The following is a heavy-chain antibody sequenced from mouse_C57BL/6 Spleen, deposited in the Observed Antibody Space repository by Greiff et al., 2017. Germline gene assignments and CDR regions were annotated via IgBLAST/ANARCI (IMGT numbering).Heavy chain of an antibody. V-gene: IGHV1-61*01. D-gene: IGHD1-1*01. Sequence: QVQLQQPGAELVRPGSSVKLSCKASGYTFTSYWMDWVKQRPGQGLEWIGNIYPSDSETHYNQKFKDKATLTVDKSSSTAYMQLSSLTSEDSAVYYCARSTTVVGGYYAMDYWGQGTSVTVSS. CDR1: GYTFTSYW. CDR3: ARSTTVVGGYYAMDY. CDR2: IYPSDSET. J-gene: IGHJ4*01.